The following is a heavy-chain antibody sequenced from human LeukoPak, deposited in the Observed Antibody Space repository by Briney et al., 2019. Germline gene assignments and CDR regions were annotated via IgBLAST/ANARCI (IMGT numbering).Heavy chain of an antibody. CDR1: GGSISSSSYY. CDR2: IYYSGST. J-gene: IGHJ3*02. V-gene: IGHV4-39*07. CDR3: ARLARIVVVVAVPTDAFDI. Sequence: PSETLSLTCTVSGGSISSSSYYWGWIRQPPGKGLEWIGSIYYSGSTYYNPSLKSRVTISVDTSKNQFSLKLSSVTAADTAVYYCARLARIVVVVAVPTDAFDIWGQGTMVTVSS. D-gene: IGHD2-15*01.